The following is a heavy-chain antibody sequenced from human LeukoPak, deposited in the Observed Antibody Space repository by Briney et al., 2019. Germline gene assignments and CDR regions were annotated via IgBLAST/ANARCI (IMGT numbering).Heavy chain of an antibody. CDR3: AREISYGSGSLDC. D-gene: IGHD3-10*01. CDR1: GGPISSYY. Sequence: PSETLSLTCTVSGGPISSYYWSWIRQPPGKGLEWIGYIYYSGSTNYNPSLKSRVTISVDTSKNQFSLKLSSVTAADTAVYYCAREISYGSGSLDCWGQGTLVTVSS. CDR2: IYYSGST. J-gene: IGHJ4*02. V-gene: IGHV4-59*01.